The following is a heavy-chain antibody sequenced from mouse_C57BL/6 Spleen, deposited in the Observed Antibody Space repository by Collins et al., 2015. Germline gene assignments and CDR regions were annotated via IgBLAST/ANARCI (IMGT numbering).Heavy chain of an antibody. Sequence: QVQLQQPGAELVRPGTSVKLSCKASGYTFTSYWMHWVKQRPGQGLEWIGVIDPSDSYTNYNQKFKGKATLTVDTSSSTAYMQLSSLTSEDSAVYYCARDAIYGSSSYFDVWGTGTTVTVSS. CDR2: IDPSDSYT. CDR1: GYTFTSYW. V-gene: IGHV1-59*01. D-gene: IGHD1-1*01. CDR3: ARDAIYGSSSYFDV. J-gene: IGHJ1*03.